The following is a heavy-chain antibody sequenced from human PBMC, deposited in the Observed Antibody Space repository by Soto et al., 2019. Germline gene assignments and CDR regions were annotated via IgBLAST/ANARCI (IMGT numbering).Heavy chain of an antibody. CDR3: ARFGEYYYYGMDV. D-gene: IGHD3-10*01. V-gene: IGHV4-39*01. Sequence: SLTCTVSGGSISSSSYYWGWIRQPPGKGLEWIGSIYYSGSTYYNPSLKSRVTISVDTSKNQFSLKLSSVTAADTAVYYCARFGEYYYYGMDVWGQGTTVTVSS. J-gene: IGHJ6*02. CDR2: IYYSGST. CDR1: GGSISSSSYY.